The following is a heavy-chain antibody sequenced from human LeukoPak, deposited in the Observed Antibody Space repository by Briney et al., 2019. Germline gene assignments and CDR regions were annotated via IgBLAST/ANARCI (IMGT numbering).Heavy chain of an antibody. V-gene: IGHV3-7*01. CDR3: ARDSTTVTTTGAFDI. J-gene: IGHJ3*02. CDR2: IKQDGSEK. D-gene: IGHD4-17*01. CDR1: GFTFSSYW. Sequence: GGSLRLSCAASGFTFSSYWMSWVRQAPGKGLEWVANIKQDGSEKYYVDSVKGRFTISRDNAKNSLYLQMNSLRAEDTAVYYCARDSTTVTTTGAFDIWGQGTMVTVSS.